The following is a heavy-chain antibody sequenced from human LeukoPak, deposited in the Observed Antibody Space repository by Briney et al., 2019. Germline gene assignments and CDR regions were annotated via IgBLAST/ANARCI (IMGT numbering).Heavy chain of an antibody. CDR1: GASYNAYY. D-gene: IGHD3-3*01. V-gene: IGHV4-34*01. CDR3: AVGITILGVAASFDP. J-gene: IGHJ5*02. CDR2: IDHRGTA. Sequence: QPSETLSLTCAVYGASYNAYYWSWIRRPPGKGLEWIGDIDHRGTATYNPSLKSRLTISADASKNQFSLKLNSVTDADTAVYYCAVGITILGVAASFDPWGQGNLVIVSS.